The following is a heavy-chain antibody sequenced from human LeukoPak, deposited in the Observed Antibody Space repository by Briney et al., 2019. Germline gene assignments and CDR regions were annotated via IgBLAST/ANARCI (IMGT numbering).Heavy chain of an antibody. J-gene: IGHJ4*02. CDR2: ISSISTYT. CDR1: GFIFSNYG. D-gene: IGHD1-1*01. Sequence: GGSLRLSCAASGFIFSNYGMIWVRQAPGKGPEWVSSISSISTYTHYADSVKGRFIISRDNAENSLFLQMNSLRAEDTAVYYCARAWNGDYWGQGTLVTVSS. V-gene: IGHV3-21*01. CDR3: ARAWNGDY.